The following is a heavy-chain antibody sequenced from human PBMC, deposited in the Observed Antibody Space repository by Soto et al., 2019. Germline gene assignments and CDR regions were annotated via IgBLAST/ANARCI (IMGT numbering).Heavy chain of an antibody. D-gene: IGHD2-2*01. CDR3: GRQVGDCSSTSCLNGLDS. J-gene: IGHJ5*01. V-gene: IGHV4-59*08. CDR2: IYYSGST. Sequence: EWIGYIYYSGSTNYNPSLKSRVTISVDTSKNQLSLKLSSVTAADTDVYYCGRQVGDCSSTSCLNGLDSWGQGTMVSV.